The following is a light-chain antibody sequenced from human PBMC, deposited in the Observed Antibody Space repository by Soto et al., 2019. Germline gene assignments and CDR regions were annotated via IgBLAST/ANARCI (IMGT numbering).Light chain of an antibody. Sequence: DIPMIQSPSTLSASVGDRLTITCRASQSINDWLAWYQQKPGKAPKLLIYDASTLESGVPSRFSGSGSGTEFTLTINSLQPDDFATYYCQQYNDYSATFGQGTKVDIK. CDR2: DAS. J-gene: IGKJ1*01. CDR1: QSINDW. V-gene: IGKV1-5*01. CDR3: QQYNDYSAT.